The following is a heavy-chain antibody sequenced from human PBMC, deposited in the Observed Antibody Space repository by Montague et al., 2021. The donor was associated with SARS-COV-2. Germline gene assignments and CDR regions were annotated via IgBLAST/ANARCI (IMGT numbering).Heavy chain of an antibody. J-gene: IGHJ6*02. V-gene: IGHV4-34*01. D-gene: IGHD6-19*01. CDR3: ARGVLAENRYASGWFLTHHYSSLDV. CDR2: INHSGDT. Sequence: SETLSLTCAVYGGSFSGYCWSWIRQSPGKGLEWIGEINHSGDTNYNPPLKSRVTIPVDTSKNQFSLKLKSVTAADMAVHYCARGVLAENRYASGWFLTHHYSSLDVWGQGTTVTVSS. CDR1: GGSFSGYC.